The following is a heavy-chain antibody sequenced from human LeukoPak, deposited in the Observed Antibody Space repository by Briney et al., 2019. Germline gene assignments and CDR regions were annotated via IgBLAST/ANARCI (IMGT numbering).Heavy chain of an antibody. D-gene: IGHD1-26*01. V-gene: IGHV3-48*01. Sequence: PGGSLRLSCAASGFGFSTNSMNWVRQVPGKGLEWISYIGSNSATTYYADSVKGRFTISRDNAKNSLYLHMNSLRADDTAVYYCARDTRSLIDYWGQGTLVTVSS. J-gene: IGHJ4*02. CDR1: GFGFSTNS. CDR3: ARDTRSLIDY. CDR2: IGSNSATT.